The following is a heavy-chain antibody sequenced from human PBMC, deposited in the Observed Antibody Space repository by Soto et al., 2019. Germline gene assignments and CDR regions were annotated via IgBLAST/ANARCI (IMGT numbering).Heavy chain of an antibody. CDR3: AAHYDYVWGSYRERLDY. Sequence: GGSLRLSCAASGFTFSSYAMSWVRQAPGKGLEWVSAISGSGGSTYYADSVKGRFTISRGNSKNTLYLQMNSLRAEDTAVYYCAAHYDYVWGSYRERLDYWGQGTLVTVSS. V-gene: IGHV3-23*01. CDR2: ISGSGGST. D-gene: IGHD3-16*02. J-gene: IGHJ4*02. CDR1: GFTFSSYA.